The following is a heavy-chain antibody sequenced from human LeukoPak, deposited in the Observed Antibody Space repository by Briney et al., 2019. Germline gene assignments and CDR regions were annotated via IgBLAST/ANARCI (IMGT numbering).Heavy chain of an antibody. CDR1: GFTFSSYE. CDR2: ISSSGSTI. D-gene: IGHD1-26*01. V-gene: IGHV3-48*03. J-gene: IGHJ4*02. CDR3: ARDVSGSLDY. Sequence: QPGGSLRLSCAASGFTFSSYEMNWVRQAPGKGLEWVSYISSSGSTIYYADSVKGRFTISRDNAKNSLYLQMNSLKTEDTAVYYCARDVSGSLDYWRKGTLVTVSA.